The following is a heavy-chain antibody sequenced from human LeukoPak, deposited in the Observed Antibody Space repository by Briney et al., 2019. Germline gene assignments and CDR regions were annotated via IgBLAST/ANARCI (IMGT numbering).Heavy chain of an antibody. J-gene: IGHJ4*02. CDR3: ARDRPGGSSLDY. D-gene: IGHD6-13*01. V-gene: IGHV4-61*08. CDR1: GGSISSGGYY. CDR2: IYYTGST. Sequence: SETLSLTCTVSGGSISSGGYYWSWIRQPPGKGPEWIGYIYYTGSTNYNPSLKSRVTISVDTSKNQFSLKLSSVTAADTAVYYCARDRPGGSSLDYWGQGTLVTVSS.